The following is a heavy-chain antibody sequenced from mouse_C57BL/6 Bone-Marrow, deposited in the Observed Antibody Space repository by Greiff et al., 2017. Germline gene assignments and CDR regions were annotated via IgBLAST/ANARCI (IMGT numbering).Heavy chain of an antibody. CDR2: IHPNSGST. CDR3: ARRRYDAMDY. J-gene: IGHJ4*01. Sequence: VQLQQPGAELVKPGASVKLSCKASGYTFTSSWMHWVKQRPGQGLEWIGMIHPNSGSTNYNEKSKSKATLTVDKSSSTAYMQLSSLTSEDSAVYYCARRRYDAMDYWGQGTSVTVSS. CDR1: GYTFTSSW. V-gene: IGHV1-64*01.